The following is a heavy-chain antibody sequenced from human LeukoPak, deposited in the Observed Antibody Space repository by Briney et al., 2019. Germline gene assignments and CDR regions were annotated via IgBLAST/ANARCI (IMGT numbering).Heavy chain of an antibody. CDR3: ARDRGVGNPNWFDP. CDR2: IIPILGIA. D-gene: IGHD3-10*01. V-gene: IGHV1-69*04. CDR1: GGTFSSYT. Sequence: SVKLSCNASGGTFSSYTISWVRQAPGQGLELMGRIIPILGIANYAQKFQGRVTITADKSTSTAYMELSSLRSEDTAVYYCARDRGVGNPNWFDPWGQGTLVTVSS. J-gene: IGHJ5*02.